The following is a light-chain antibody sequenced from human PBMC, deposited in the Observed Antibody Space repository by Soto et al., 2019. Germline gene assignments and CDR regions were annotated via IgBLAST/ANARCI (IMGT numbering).Light chain of an antibody. CDR1: QSISNY. CDR2: AAS. CDR3: QESYSTPT. J-gene: IGKJ4*01. Sequence: DIQMTQSPSSLSASVGDRVTITCRASQSISNYLNWYQQKPGTAPKLLIYAASSLQSGVPSRFSGSGSGTDFTLTISSLQPEDFATYYCQESYSTPTFGGGTKVEIK. V-gene: IGKV1-39*01.